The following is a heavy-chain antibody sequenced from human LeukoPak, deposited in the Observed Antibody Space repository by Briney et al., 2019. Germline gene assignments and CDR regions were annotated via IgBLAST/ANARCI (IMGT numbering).Heavy chain of an antibody. CDR1: GFIFSSHG. J-gene: IGHJ4*02. V-gene: IGHV3-30*02. CDR2: IRFDGSDK. D-gene: IGHD1-26*01. CDR3: ARDIELTPFHY. Sequence: GGSLRLSCVASGFIFSSHGMHWVRQAPGKGLEWVAFIRFDGSDKYYADSVKGQFTISRDNSKNTLYLQMNSLRADDTAVYYCARDIELTPFHYWGQGTLVTVSS.